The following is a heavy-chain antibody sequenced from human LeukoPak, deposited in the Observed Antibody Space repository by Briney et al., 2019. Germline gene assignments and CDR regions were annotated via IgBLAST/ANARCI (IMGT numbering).Heavy chain of an antibody. CDR2: IKQDGSEK. D-gene: IGHD2-2*01. CDR1: GFTFSNYW. Sequence: GGSLRLSCAASGFTFSNYWMSWVRQAPGKGLEWVANIKQDGSEKYYVDSVKGRFTISRDNAKNSLYLQVNSLRAEDTAVYYCAREAYCSSTSCQGYYFDFWGQGTLVTVSS. V-gene: IGHV3-7*01. CDR3: AREAYCSSTSCQGYYFDF. J-gene: IGHJ4*02.